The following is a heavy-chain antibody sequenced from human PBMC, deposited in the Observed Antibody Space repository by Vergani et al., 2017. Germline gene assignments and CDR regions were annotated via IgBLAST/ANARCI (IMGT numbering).Heavy chain of an antibody. CDR1: GYTFTSYG. Sequence: QVQLVQSGAEVKKPGASVKVSCKASGYTFTSYGISWVRQATGQGLEWMGWISAYNGNTNYAQKLQGRVTMTTDTSTSTAYMELRSLRSDDTAVYYCARDTVVVPAAIPTLYYYYGMDVWGQGTTVTVSS. D-gene: IGHD2-2*02. CDR3: ARDTVVVPAAIPTLYYYYGMDV. CDR2: ISAYNGNT. V-gene: IGHV1-18*01. J-gene: IGHJ6*02.